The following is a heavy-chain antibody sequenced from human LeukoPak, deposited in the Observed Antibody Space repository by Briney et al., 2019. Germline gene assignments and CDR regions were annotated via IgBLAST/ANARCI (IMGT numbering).Heavy chain of an antibody. Sequence: PSETLSLTCTVSGGSISSYYWSWIRQPAGKGLEWIGRIYTSGSTNYNPSLKSRVTMSVDTFKNQFSLKLSSVTAADTAVYYCARGVWYGDYNAFDIWGQGTMVTVSS. V-gene: IGHV4-4*07. CDR3: ARGVWYGDYNAFDI. CDR2: IYTSGST. D-gene: IGHD4-17*01. J-gene: IGHJ3*02. CDR1: GGSISSYY.